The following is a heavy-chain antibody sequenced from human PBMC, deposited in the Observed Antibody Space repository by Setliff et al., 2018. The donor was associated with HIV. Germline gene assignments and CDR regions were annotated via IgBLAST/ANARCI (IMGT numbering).Heavy chain of an antibody. CDR1: GGSISSTGYY. Sequence: SETLSLTCTVSGGSISSTGYYWVWIRQSPGKGLEWIGTMSYTGSTSYNPSLRSRITISVDTSKNKFSLKLSSVTAADTAVYYCARSGGPTFDPWGQGTLVTVSS. V-gene: IGHV4-39*07. J-gene: IGHJ5*02. CDR3: ARSGGPTFDP. CDR2: MSYTGST. D-gene: IGHD3-16*01.